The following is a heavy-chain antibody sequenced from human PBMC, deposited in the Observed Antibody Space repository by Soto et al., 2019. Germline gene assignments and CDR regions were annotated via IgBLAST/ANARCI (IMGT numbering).Heavy chain of an antibody. V-gene: IGHV3-23*01. CDR3: AKDGKISSGWYGLSFHGEYFQH. CDR2: ISGSGGST. Sequence: PGGSLRLSRAASGFTFSSYAMSWVRQAPGKGLEWVSAISGSGGSTYYADSVKGRFTISRDNSKNTLYLRMNSLRAEDTAVYYCAKDGKISSGWYGLSFHGEYFQHWGQGTLVTVSS. J-gene: IGHJ1*01. D-gene: IGHD6-19*01. CDR1: GFTFSSYA.